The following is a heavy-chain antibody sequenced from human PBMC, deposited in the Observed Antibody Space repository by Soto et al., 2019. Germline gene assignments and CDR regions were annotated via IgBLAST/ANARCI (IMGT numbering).Heavy chain of an antibody. Sequence: QVQLVQSGAEVKKPGASVKVSCKASGYTFSNYGISWVRQGPGQGLEWMGRISGHNGNTHYEEKVQDRIKMTTDTSTSTTYLELRSLRSDDTAVYFCARDPGFGFGYSYAFAMDVWGQGTTVTVSS. CDR1: GYTFSNYG. CDR3: ARDPGFGFGYSYAFAMDV. CDR2: ISGHNGNT. V-gene: IGHV1-18*01. J-gene: IGHJ6*02. D-gene: IGHD5-18*01.